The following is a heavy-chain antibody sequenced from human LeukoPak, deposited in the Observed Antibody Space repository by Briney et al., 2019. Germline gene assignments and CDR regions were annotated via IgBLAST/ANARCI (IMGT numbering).Heavy chain of an antibody. Sequence: SVKASCKASGGTFSSYAISWVRQAPGQGLEWMGGIIPIFGTANYAQKFQGRVTITADESTSTAYMELSSLRSEDTAVYYCARIGLQQLVPRSYYYMDVWGKGTTVTVSS. CDR3: ARIGLQQLVPRSYYYMDV. CDR2: IIPIFGTA. J-gene: IGHJ6*03. CDR1: GGTFSSYA. V-gene: IGHV1-69*13. D-gene: IGHD6-6*01.